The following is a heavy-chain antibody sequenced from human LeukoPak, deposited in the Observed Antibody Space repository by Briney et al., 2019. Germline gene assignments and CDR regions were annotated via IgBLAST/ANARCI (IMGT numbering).Heavy chain of an antibody. J-gene: IGHJ5*02. CDR3: AGGGIAVAHLASSWFDP. D-gene: IGHD6-19*01. Sequence: SETLSLTCTVSGGSISSGSYYWNWIRRPAGKGLEWIGRIYTSGSTNYHPSLKNRVPISVDTSKNQFSLRLTSVTAADTAVYHCAGGGIAVAHLASSWFDPWGQGMLVTVSS. CDR2: IYTSGST. V-gene: IGHV4-61*02. CDR1: GGSISSGSYY.